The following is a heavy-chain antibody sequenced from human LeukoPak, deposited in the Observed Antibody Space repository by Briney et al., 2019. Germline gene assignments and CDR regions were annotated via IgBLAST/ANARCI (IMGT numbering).Heavy chain of an antibody. J-gene: IGHJ4*02. CDR3: ARDLTAGY. D-gene: IGHD3-9*01. CDR2: ISSSSSTI. V-gene: IGHV3-48*01. Sequence: QSGGSLRLSCAASGFTFSSYSMNWVRQPPGKGLEWVSYISSSSSTIYYADSVKGRFTISRDNAKNSLYLQMNSLRAEDTAVYYCARDLTAGYWGQGTLVTVSS. CDR1: GFTFSSYS.